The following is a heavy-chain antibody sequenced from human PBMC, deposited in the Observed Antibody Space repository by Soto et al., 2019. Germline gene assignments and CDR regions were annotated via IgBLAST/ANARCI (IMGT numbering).Heavy chain of an antibody. CDR3: ARDWGYSPDY. J-gene: IGHJ4*02. CDR1: GFTFSSSW. D-gene: IGHD5-18*01. V-gene: IGHV3-74*01. Sequence: EVELVESGGGLVQPGGSLRLSCAASGFTFSSSWMHWVRQAPGKGLVWVSYINSDGSETRHADSVKGRFTISRDNAKDTLYLQMNSLRGEDTALYYCARDWGYSPDYWGQGTLVTVSS. CDR2: INSDGSET.